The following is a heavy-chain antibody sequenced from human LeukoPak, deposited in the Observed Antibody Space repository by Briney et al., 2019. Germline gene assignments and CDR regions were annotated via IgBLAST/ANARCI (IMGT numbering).Heavy chain of an antibody. CDR2: ISDSGGTT. CDR3: ARGGKSLAFDI. CDR1: RFPFSSSA. D-gene: IGHD4-23*01. Sequence: GGSLRLSCAASRFPFSSSAMNWVRQAPGKGLEWVSIISDSGGTTYYADSVKGRSTISRDNSKSTLYLQMNSLRPEDTAVYFCARGGKSLAFDIWGQGTMVTVSS. J-gene: IGHJ3*02. V-gene: IGHV3-23*01.